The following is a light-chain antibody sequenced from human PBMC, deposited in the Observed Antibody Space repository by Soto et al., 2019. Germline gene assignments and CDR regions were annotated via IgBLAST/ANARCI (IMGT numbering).Light chain of an antibody. CDR1: SSDVVGYNY. J-gene: IGLJ2*01. V-gene: IGLV2-14*01. CDR3: SSYTSSSTVV. CDR2: EVS. Sequence: QSALTQPASVSGSPGQSITISCTGTSSDVVGYNYVSWYQQHPGKAPKLMIYEVSNRSSGVPNRFSGSKSVNTASLTISGLQAEDEADYYCSSYTSSSTVVFGGGTKLTVL.